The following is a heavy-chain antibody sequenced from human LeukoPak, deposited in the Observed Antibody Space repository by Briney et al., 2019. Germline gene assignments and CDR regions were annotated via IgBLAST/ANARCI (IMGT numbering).Heavy chain of an antibody. V-gene: IGHV1-24*01. CDR1: GYTLTELS. Sequence: ASVKVSCKVSGYTLTELSMHWVRQAPGKGLEWMGGFDPEDGETIYAQKFQGRVTMTEDTSTDTAYMELSSLRSEDTAVYYCARGQKTEYYDYVWGSYRRGFDIWGQGTMVTVSS. J-gene: IGHJ3*02. D-gene: IGHD3-16*02. CDR2: FDPEDGET. CDR3: ARGQKTEYYDYVWGSYRRGFDI.